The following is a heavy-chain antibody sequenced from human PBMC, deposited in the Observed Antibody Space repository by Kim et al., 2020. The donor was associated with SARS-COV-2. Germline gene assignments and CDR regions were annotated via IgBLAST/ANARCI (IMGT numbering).Heavy chain of an antibody. J-gene: IGHJ4*02. D-gene: IGHD3-22*01. CDR1: GFTFGSYE. Sequence: GGSLRLSCAASGFTFGSYEMSWVRQAPGKGLEWVSYTSTSGTTIYYADSVKGRFTTARDNAENSLYLQMHSLRVEDTAVYYCARGSWSMIVSSPSLNYWGQGTLVTVSS. CDR3: ARGSWSMIVSSPSLNY. CDR2: TSTSGTTI. V-gene: IGHV3-48*03.